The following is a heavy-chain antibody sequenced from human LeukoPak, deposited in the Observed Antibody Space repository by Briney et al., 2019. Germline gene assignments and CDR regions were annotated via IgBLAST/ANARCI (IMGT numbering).Heavy chain of an antibody. D-gene: IGHD1-26*01. CDR2: IYHSGST. J-gene: IGHJ4*02. CDR1: GGSISNSNW. Sequence: SGTLSHTCAVSGGSISNSNWWSWVRQPPGKGLEWIGEIYHSGSTNYNPSLKSRVTISVDKSKNQFSLKLSSVTAADTAVYYCARAWWELLPAHLFDYWGQGTLVTVSS. V-gene: IGHV4-4*02. CDR3: ARAWWELLPAHLFDY.